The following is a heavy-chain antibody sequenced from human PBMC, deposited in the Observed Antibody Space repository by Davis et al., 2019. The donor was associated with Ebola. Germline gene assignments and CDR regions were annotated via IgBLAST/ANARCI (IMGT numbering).Heavy chain of an antibody. V-gene: IGHV7-4-1*02. CDR1: GYTFTSYA. J-gene: IGHJ3*02. D-gene: IGHD1-26*01. Sequence: AASVKVSCKASGYTFTSYAMNWVRQAPGQGLEWMGWINTNTGNPTYAQGFTGRFVFSLDTSVSTAYLQISSLKAEDTAVYYCARGYGSYVVLDAFDIWGQGTMVTVSS. CDR3: ARGYGSYVVLDAFDI. CDR2: INTNTGNP.